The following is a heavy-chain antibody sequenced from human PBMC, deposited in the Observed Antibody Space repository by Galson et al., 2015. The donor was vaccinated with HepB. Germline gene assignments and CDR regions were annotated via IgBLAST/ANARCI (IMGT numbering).Heavy chain of an antibody. V-gene: IGHV3-30*04. Sequence: SLRLSCAAFGFTFSSYAMHWVRQAPGKGLEWVAVISYDGSNKYYADSVKGRFTISRDNSKNTLYLQMNSLRAEDTAVYYCARSDHYYGSGSYYNWVYYYGMDVWGQGTTVTVSS. D-gene: IGHD3-10*01. CDR3: ARSDHYYGSGSYYNWVYYYGMDV. CDR1: GFTFSSYA. CDR2: ISYDGSNK. J-gene: IGHJ6*02.